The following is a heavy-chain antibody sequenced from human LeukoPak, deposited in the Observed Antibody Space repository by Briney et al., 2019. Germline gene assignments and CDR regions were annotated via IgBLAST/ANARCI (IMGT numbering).Heavy chain of an antibody. CDR1: GFTFSSYG. J-gene: IGHJ3*02. Sequence: SGGSLRLSCAASGFTFSSYGMHWVRQAPGKGLEWVAVISHDGSNKYYADSVKGRFTISRDNSKNTLYLQMNSLRAEDTAVYYCAKDHYAFDIWGQGTMVTVSS. CDR3: AKDHYAFDI. CDR2: ISHDGSNK. V-gene: IGHV3-30*18.